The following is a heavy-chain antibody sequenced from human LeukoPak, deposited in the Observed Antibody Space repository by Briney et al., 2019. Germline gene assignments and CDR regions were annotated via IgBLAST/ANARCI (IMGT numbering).Heavy chain of an antibody. CDR1: GYTFTGYY. Sequence: EASVKVSCKASGYTFTGYYMHWVRQAPGQGLEWMGWINPNSGGTNYAQKFQGWVTMTGDTSISTAYMELSRLRSDDTAVYYCARAAYRGYDPPDYWGQGTLVTVSS. J-gene: IGHJ4*02. CDR3: ARAAYRGYDPPDY. V-gene: IGHV1-2*04. D-gene: IGHD5-12*01. CDR2: INPNSGGT.